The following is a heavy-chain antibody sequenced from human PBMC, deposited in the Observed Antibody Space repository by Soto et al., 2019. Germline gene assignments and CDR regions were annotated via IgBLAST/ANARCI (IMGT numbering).Heavy chain of an antibody. V-gene: IGHV3-30*18. CDR3: AKDLRMVPGMDV. CDR2: ISYNGSNK. J-gene: IGHJ6*02. D-gene: IGHD3-10*01. CDR1: GFIFSNYG. Sequence: PGGSLRLSCAASGFIFSNYGMSWVRQAPGKGLEWVAVISYNGSNKYNADSVKGRFTISRDNSKNTLYLQMNSLRAEDTAVYYCAKDLRMVPGMDVWGQGTTVTVSS.